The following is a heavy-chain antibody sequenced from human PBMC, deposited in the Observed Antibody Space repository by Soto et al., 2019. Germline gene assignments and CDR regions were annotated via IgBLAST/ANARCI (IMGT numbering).Heavy chain of an antibody. Sequence: QVQLVQSGAEVKKAGASVKVSCKASGYTFTSYGITWVRQAPGQGLEWMGWISAYNGNTNYAQKLQGRVTMTTDTSTSTAYMELRSLRSDDTAVYYCARDLRHGDYNPMPFDYWGQGTLVTVSS. D-gene: IGHD4-17*01. J-gene: IGHJ4*02. V-gene: IGHV1-18*01. CDR3: ARDLRHGDYNPMPFDY. CDR2: ISAYNGNT. CDR1: GYTFTSYG.